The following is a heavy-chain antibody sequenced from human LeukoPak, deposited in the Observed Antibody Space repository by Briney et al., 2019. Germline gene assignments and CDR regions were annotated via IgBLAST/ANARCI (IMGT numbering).Heavy chain of an antibody. D-gene: IGHD3-10*01. CDR2: IGYDGSNK. CDR3: AKRYYGSGSYS. V-gene: IGHV3-30*02. J-gene: IGHJ5*02. CDR1: GFTFSNYG. Sequence: PGGSLRLSCAASGFTFSNYGMHWVRQAPGKGLEWVAFIGYDGSNKYYADSVKGRFTISRDNSKNTLYLQMNSLRAEDTAVYYCAKRYYGSGSYSWGQGTLVTVSS.